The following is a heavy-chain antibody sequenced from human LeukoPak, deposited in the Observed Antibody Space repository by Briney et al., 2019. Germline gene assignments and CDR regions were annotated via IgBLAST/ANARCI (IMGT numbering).Heavy chain of an antibody. CDR3: ARDPYGEGHFDY. Sequence: GGSLRLSCAASGFTFSSYGMHWVRQAPGKGLEWVAVIWYDGSNKYYADSVKGRFTNSRDNSKNTLYLQMNSLRAEDTAVYYCARDPYGEGHFDYWGQGTLVTVSS. CDR1: GFTFSSYG. CDR2: IWYDGSNK. D-gene: IGHD4-17*01. V-gene: IGHV3-33*01. J-gene: IGHJ4*02.